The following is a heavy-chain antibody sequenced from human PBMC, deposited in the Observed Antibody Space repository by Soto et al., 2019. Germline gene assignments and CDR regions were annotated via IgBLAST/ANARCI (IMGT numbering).Heavy chain of an antibody. CDR3: ARNETRYSSSENRNYYYGMDV. V-gene: IGHV5-51*01. D-gene: IGHD6-19*01. J-gene: IGHJ6*02. CDR2: IYPSDSDT. CDR1: GYNFAGYW. Sequence: GESLKISCKGSGYNFAGYWIAWVRQMPGKGLELMGIIYPSDSDTRYRPSFQGQVTISANKSINTAYVQWSSLKASDTAMYYCARNETRYSSSENRNYYYGMDVWGQGTTVTVSS.